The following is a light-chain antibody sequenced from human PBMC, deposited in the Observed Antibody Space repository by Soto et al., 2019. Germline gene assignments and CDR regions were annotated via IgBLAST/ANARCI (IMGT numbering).Light chain of an antibody. Sequence: QSALTQPASVSGSPGQSITISCAGTIRDVGAYNLVSWYLQHPGKAPRLIIYEVRNRPSGISYRFSGSKSGTTASLTISSLQADDEADYYCSSFTSKSTLIFGGGTQLTVL. CDR3: SSFTSKSTLI. V-gene: IGLV2-14*01. J-gene: IGLJ2*01. CDR1: IRDVGAYNL. CDR2: EVR.